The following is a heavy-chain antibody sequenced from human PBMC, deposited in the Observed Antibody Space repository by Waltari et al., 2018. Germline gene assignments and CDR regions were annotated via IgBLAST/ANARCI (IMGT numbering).Heavy chain of an antibody. J-gene: IGHJ4*02. CDR3: AKDREWLVRYMDY. V-gene: IGHV3-23*01. CDR2: ISGSGGST. D-gene: IGHD6-19*01. Sequence: EVQLLESGGGLVQPGGSLRLSCAASGFTFSSYAMSWVRQAPGKGLEWVSAISGSGGSTYYADSGKGRFTISRDNSKNTLYLQMNSLRAEDTAVYYCAKDREWLVRYMDYWGQGTLVTVSS. CDR1: GFTFSSYA.